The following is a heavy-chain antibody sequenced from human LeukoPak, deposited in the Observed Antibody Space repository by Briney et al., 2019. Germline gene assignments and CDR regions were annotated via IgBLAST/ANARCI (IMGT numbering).Heavy chain of an antibody. CDR1: GYTFTSYG. CDR3: ARDIFYGDYPSDAFDI. J-gene: IGHJ3*02. D-gene: IGHD4-17*01. CDR2: ISAYNGNT. Sequence: ASVKVSCKASGYTFTSYGISWVRQAPGQGLGWMGWISAYNGNTNYAQKFQGRVTMTTDTSTSTAYMELRSLRSDDTAVYYCARDIFYGDYPSDAFDIWGQGTMVTVSS. V-gene: IGHV1-18*01.